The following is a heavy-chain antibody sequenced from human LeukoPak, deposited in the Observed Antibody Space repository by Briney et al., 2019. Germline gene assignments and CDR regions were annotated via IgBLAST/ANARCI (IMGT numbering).Heavy chain of an antibody. J-gene: IGHJ6*03. D-gene: IGHD2-15*01. CDR1: GFTVSSNY. Sequence: GGSLRLSCAVSGFTVSSNYMSWVRQAPGKGLEWVSCIYAGGSTYYADSVKGRFTLFRDDSKNSIHLQMSSLRAEDTAVYYCASAGGAATPSYYCYFYMDVWGKGTTVIVSS. V-gene: IGHV3-53*01. CDR3: ASAGGAATPSYYCYFYMDV. CDR2: IYAGGST.